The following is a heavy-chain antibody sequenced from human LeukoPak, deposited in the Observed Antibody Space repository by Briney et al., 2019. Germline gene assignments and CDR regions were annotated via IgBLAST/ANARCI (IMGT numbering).Heavy chain of an antibody. CDR1: GFTVSSNY. CDR2: IYSGGST. Sequence: GGSLRLSCAASGFTVSSNYMSWVRQAPGKGLEWVSVIYSGGSTYYADSVKGRFTISGDNSKNTLCLQMNSLRAEDTAVYYCARAGGARRYFDYWGQGTLVTVSS. CDR3: ARAGGARRYFDY. J-gene: IGHJ4*02. V-gene: IGHV3-53*01. D-gene: IGHD3-10*01.